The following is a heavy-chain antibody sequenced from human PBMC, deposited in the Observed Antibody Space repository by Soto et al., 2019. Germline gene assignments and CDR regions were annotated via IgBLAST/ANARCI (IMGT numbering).Heavy chain of an antibody. D-gene: IGHD3-9*01. CDR2: ISGRGGST. CDR3: AKGRDYDILTGYYVPFDY. J-gene: IGHJ4*02. CDR1: GFTFSSYA. Sequence: GGSLRLSCAASGFTFSSYAMSWVRQAPGKGLEWVSAISGRGGSTYYADSVKGRFTISRENSKNTLYLQMNSLRAEDTAVYYCAKGRDYDILTGYYVPFDYWGQGTLVTVSS. V-gene: IGHV3-23*01.